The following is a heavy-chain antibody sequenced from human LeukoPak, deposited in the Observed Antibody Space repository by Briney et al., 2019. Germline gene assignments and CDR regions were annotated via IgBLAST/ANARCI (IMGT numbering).Heavy chain of an antibody. Sequence: GSLRLSCATSGFTFSSYTMNWARQAPGKGLEWVSCISSSSSDIYYADSVQGRFTISRDNAKNSLYLQMNSLRAEDTAVYYCVREVSGWPNNWFDPWGQGTLVTVSS. J-gene: IGHJ5*02. CDR1: GFTFSSYT. CDR3: VREVSGWPNNWFDP. V-gene: IGHV3-21*01. D-gene: IGHD6-19*01. CDR2: ISSSSSDI.